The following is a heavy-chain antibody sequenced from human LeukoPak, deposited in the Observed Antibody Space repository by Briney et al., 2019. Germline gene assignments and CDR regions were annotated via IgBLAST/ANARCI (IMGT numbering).Heavy chain of an antibody. CDR2: VNHSGST. V-gene: IGHV4-34*01. D-gene: IGHD4-17*01. J-gene: IGHJ3*02. CDR1: GGSLSGYY. Sequence: PSETLSLTCAVYGGSLSGYYWSWIRQPPGKGLEWIGEVNHSGSTNYNPSLKSRVTISVDTSKNQFSLKLSSVTAADTAVYYCAWDDYGLGYAFDIWGQGTMVTVSS. CDR3: AWDDYGLGYAFDI.